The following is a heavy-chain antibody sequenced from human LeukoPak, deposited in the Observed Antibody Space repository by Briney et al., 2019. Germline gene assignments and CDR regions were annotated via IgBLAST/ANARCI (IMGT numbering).Heavy chain of an antibody. V-gene: IGHV1-2*02. Sequence: ASVKVSCKTSGYSFTDYYMHWVRQAPGQRLEWMRWINPNNGGTSSAQKFQGRVTMTRDTSITTVYMEVSWLTSDDTAIYYCARADRLDGGPYLIGPWGQGTLVTVSS. D-gene: IGHD2-21*01. CDR2: INPNNGGT. J-gene: IGHJ5*02. CDR1: GYSFTDYY. CDR3: ARADRLDGGPYLIGP.